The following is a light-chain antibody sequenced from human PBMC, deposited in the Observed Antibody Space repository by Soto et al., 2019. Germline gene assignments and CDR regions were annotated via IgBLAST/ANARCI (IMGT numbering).Light chain of an antibody. CDR3: YSHVGSYVV. CDR1: SSDVGSSNY. J-gene: IGLJ2*01. V-gene: IGLV2-11*01. Sequence: QSALTQPRSVSGSPGQSVTISCTGTSSDVGSSNYVSWYQQHPGKVPKLIISDVSKRPSGVPDRFSGSKSDNTASLTISGLHDEDEADYFCYSHVGSYVVFGGGTKLTVL. CDR2: DVS.